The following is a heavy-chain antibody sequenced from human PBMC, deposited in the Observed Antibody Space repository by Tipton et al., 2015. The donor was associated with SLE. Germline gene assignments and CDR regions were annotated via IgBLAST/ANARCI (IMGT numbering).Heavy chain of an antibody. CDR1: GGSISSYY. Sequence: TLSLTCTVSGGSISSYYWSWIRQPPGKGLEWIGYIYTSGSTNYNPSLKSRVTISVDTSKNQFSLKLSSVTAADTAVYYCARQASSSRPGWFDPWGQGTLVTVSS. CDR3: ARQASSSRPGWFDP. D-gene: IGHD6-13*01. V-gene: IGHV4-4*09. CDR2: IYTSGST. J-gene: IGHJ5*02.